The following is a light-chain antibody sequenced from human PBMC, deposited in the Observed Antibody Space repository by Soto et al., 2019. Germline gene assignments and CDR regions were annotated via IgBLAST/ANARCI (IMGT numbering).Light chain of an antibody. J-gene: IGLJ3*02. CDR2: EVS. Sequence: QSALTQPPSASGSPGQSVTISCTGTSTDVGSYNHVSWYQQHPGKAPKLMIYEVSESPSGVPDRFSGSKSGNTASLTVSGLQAEDEADYYCSSYAGSDNWVFGGGTQLTVL. V-gene: IGLV2-8*01. CDR1: STDVGSYNH. CDR3: SSYAGSDNWV.